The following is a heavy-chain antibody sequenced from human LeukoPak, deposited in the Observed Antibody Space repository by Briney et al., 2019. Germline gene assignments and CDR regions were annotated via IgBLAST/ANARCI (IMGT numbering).Heavy chain of an antibody. CDR1: GGSISSGSYY. Sequence: ASETLSLSCTVSGGSISSGSYYWGWIRQSPGKGLEWIGSMYHSGSTNYNPSLKSRVTISVDTSKNQFSLKLSSVTAADTAVYYCARWILYSSGSYSDYWGQGTLVTVSS. CDR2: MYHSGST. D-gene: IGHD3-10*01. CDR3: ARWILYSSGSYSDY. J-gene: IGHJ4*02. V-gene: IGHV4-39*07.